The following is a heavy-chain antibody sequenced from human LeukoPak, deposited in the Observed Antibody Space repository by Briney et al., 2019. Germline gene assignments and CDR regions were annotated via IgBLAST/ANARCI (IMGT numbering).Heavy chain of an antibody. CDR3: ARLVTRGYYDSSGRRIDAFDI. Sequence: PSETLSLTCTVSGGSISSYYWNWIRQPPGKGLEWIGYIYYSGITNYNPSLKSRVTISVDTSKSQFSLKLSSVTAADTAVYYCARLVTRGYYDSSGRRIDAFDIWGQGTMVTVSS. D-gene: IGHD3-22*01. CDR1: GGSISSYY. J-gene: IGHJ3*02. V-gene: IGHV4-59*01. CDR2: IYYSGIT.